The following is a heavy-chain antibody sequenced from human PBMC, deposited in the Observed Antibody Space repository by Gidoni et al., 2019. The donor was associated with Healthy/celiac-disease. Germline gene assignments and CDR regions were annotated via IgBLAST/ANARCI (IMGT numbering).Heavy chain of an antibody. Sequence: EVQLVESGGGLVKPGGSLRLSCAASGFTFSNAWMSWVRQAPGKGLEWVGRIKSKTDGGTTDYAAPVKGRFTISRDDSKNTLYLQMNSLKTEDTAVYYCTTRRYYYDSSGYYHEYFQHWGQGTLVTVSS. J-gene: IGHJ1*01. D-gene: IGHD3-22*01. V-gene: IGHV3-15*01. CDR2: IKSKTDGGTT. CDR3: TTRRYYYDSSGYYHEYFQH. CDR1: GFTFSNAW.